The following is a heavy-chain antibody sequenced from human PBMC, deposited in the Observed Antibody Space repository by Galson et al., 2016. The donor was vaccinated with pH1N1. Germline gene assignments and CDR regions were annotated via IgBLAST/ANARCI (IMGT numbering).Heavy chain of an antibody. Sequence: SVKVSCKASGYTLTSYDTNWVRQATGQGLEWMGWMNPNNGNADYAPKFQGRVTLTRNASINTAYMELSSLTSEDTAVYYCARGPVYWYFDLWGRGTPVIVSS. CDR2: MNPNNGNA. V-gene: IGHV1-8*01. CDR1: GYTLTSYD. CDR3: ARGPVYWYFDL. J-gene: IGHJ2*01.